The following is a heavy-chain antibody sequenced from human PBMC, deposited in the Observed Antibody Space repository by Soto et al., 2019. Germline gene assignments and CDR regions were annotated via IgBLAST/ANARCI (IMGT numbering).Heavy chain of an antibody. Sequence: GGSLRLSCAVSGFTFSSYAMHWVRQAPGKGLEWVAVISYDGSNKYYADSVKGRFAISRDNSKNTLYLQMNSLRAEDTAVYYCARELLPPSIAVAGGLDYWGQGTLVTVSS. CDR3: ARELLPPSIAVAGGLDY. CDR1: GFTFSSYA. V-gene: IGHV3-30*09. CDR2: ISYDGSNK. D-gene: IGHD6-19*01. J-gene: IGHJ4*02.